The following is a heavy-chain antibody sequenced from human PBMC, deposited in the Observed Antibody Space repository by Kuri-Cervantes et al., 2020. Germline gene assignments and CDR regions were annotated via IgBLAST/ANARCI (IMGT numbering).Heavy chain of an antibody. D-gene: IGHD5-24*01. CDR3: ARQMATKSDGAFDI. V-gene: IGHV4-39*01. J-gene: IGHJ3*02. Sequence: GSLRLSCTVSGGSISSGGYYWSWIRQHPGKGLEWIGSIYYSGSTYYNPSLKSRVTISVDTSKNQFSLKLSSVTAADTAVYYCARQMATKSDGAFDIWGQGTMVTVSS. CDR2: IYYSGST. CDR1: GGSISSGGYY.